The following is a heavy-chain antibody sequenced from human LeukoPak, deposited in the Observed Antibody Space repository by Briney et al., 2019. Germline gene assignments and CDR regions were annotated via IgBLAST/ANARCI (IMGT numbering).Heavy chain of an antibody. D-gene: IGHD6-13*01. J-gene: IGHJ4*02. CDR2: IIPIFGTA. V-gene: IGHV1-69*13. Sequence: SLKVSCKASGGTFSSYAISWVRQAPGQGLEWMGGIIPIFGTANYAQKFQGRVTITADESTSTAYMELSSLRSEDTAVYYCARVRQSSSRGIHYYFDYWGQGTLVTVSS. CDR3: ARVRQSSSRGIHYYFDY. CDR1: GGTFSSYA.